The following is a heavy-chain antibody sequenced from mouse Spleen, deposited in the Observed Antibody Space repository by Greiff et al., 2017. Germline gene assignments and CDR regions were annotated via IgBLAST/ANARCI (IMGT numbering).Heavy chain of an antibody. J-gene: IGHJ1*01. V-gene: IGHV3-6*01. CDR1: GYSITSGYY. Sequence: EVQLQESGPGLVKPSQSLSLTCSVTGYSITSGYYWNWIRQFPGNKLEWMGYISYDGSNNYNPSLKNRISITRDTSKNQFFLKLNSVTTEDTATYYCANTMITTGWYFDVWGAGTTVTVSS. CDR2: ISYDGSN. D-gene: IGHD2-4*01. CDR3: ANTMITTGWYFDV.